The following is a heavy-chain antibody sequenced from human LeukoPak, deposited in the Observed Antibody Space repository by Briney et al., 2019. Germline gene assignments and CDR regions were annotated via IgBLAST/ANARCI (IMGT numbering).Heavy chain of an antibody. V-gene: IGHV3-21*01. CDR2: ITDNGLSI. CDR1: GFTFKNYH. J-gene: IGHJ4*02. Sequence: AGGSLRLSCAASGFTFKNYHMNWVRQVPGKGPEWVSSITDNGLSIYYADSVKGRFTISRDNAENTLYLQMDNLRAEDTAVYCCAREAVSGSSYFDYWGLGTLVTVSS. CDR3: AREAVSGSSYFDY. D-gene: IGHD6-19*01.